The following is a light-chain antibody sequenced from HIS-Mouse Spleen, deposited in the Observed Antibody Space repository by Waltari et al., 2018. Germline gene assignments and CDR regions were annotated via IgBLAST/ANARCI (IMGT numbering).Light chain of an antibody. Sequence: DIQLTQSPSFLSASVGDRVTIPCRASQGISSYLAWYQQKPGKAPKLLIYAASTLQSGVPSRFSGSGSGTEFTLTNSSLQPEDFATYYCQQLNSYPPTFGQGTKVEIK. CDR3: QQLNSYPPT. V-gene: IGKV1-9*01. CDR2: AAS. J-gene: IGKJ1*01. CDR1: QGISSY.